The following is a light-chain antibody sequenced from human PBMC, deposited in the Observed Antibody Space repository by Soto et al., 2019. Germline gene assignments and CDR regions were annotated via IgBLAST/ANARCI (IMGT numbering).Light chain of an antibody. CDR2: AAS. J-gene: IGKJ1*01. V-gene: IGKV1-39*01. CDR1: QSISNY. Sequence: DIQMTQSPSSLSASVGDRVTITCRASQSISNYLSWYQQIPGKAPKLLIYAASTLRSGVSRSGVSSRFSGSGSGTDFTLTISSLQPEDFATYYCQQSYNTPWTFGQGNKVEIK. CDR3: QQSYNTPWT.